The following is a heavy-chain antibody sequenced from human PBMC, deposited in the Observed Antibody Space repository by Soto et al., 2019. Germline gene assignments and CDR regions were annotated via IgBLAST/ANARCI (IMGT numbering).Heavy chain of an antibody. V-gene: IGHV4-59*01. Sequence: SETLSLTCTVSGGSISSYYWSWIRQPPGKGLEWIGYIYYSGSTNYNPSLKSRVTISVDTSKNQFSLKLSSVTAADTAVYYCTGAYYDVSGYSLDPWGQGTSVTVSS. J-gene: IGHJ5*02. CDR3: TGAYYDVSGYSLDP. CDR2: IYYSGST. D-gene: IGHD3-22*01. CDR1: GGSISSYY.